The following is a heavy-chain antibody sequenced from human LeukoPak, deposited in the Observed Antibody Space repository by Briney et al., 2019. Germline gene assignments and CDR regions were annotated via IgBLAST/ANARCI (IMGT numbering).Heavy chain of an antibody. Sequence: SETLSLTCTVSGNSFGDYYWSWIRQPAGKGLEWIGRIYTSGSTTYNPSLKSRVTMSVDTSKSQFSLKLSSVTAADTAVYYCARMGAIAGASANPDYWGQGTLVTVSS. D-gene: IGHD4/OR15-4a*01. CDR2: IYTSGST. J-gene: IGHJ4*02. CDR3: ARMGAIAGASANPDY. V-gene: IGHV4-4*07. CDR1: GNSFGDYY.